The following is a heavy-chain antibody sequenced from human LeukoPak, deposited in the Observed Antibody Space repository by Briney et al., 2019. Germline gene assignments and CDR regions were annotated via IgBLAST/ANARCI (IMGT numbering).Heavy chain of an antibody. Sequence: ASVKVSCKAFGYTFTSNYMHWVRQAPGQGLEWRGIINPSGGSTSYAQKFQGRVTMTRDMSTSTDYMELSSLRSEDTAVYYCARRITIFGVGKDAFDIWGQGTMVTVSS. CDR2: INPSGGST. CDR3: ARRITIFGVGKDAFDI. CDR1: GYTFTSNY. D-gene: IGHD3-3*01. V-gene: IGHV1-46*01. J-gene: IGHJ3*02.